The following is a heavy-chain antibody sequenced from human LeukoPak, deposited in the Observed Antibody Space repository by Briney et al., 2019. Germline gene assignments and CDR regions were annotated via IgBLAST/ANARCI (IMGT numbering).Heavy chain of an antibody. D-gene: IGHD3-3*01. Sequence: ASVKVSCKASGYTFTSYAMNWVRQAPGQGLEWMGWINTNTGNPTYAQGFTGRFVFSLDTSVSTAYLQISSLKAEDTAVYYCARFKAGDFWSGYYLYDYWGQGALVTVSS. CDR3: ARFKAGDFWSGYYLYDY. CDR1: GYTFTSYA. V-gene: IGHV7-4-1*02. J-gene: IGHJ4*02. CDR2: INTNTGNP.